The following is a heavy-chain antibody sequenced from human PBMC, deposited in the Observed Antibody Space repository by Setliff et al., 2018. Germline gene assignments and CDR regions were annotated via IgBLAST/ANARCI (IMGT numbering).Heavy chain of an antibody. CDR3: ARDENRDEMEIQGY. CDR2: ISTSNGNT. Sequence: ASVKVSCKASGYTFTTYAISWVRQAPGQGLEWMGWISTSNGNTNYAQNLQGRVTMTTDTSTSTAYMELRSLRSDDTAVYYCARDENRDEMEIQGYWGQGTRVTVSS. CDR1: GYTFTTYA. J-gene: IGHJ4*02. V-gene: IGHV1-18*01. D-gene: IGHD1-7*01.